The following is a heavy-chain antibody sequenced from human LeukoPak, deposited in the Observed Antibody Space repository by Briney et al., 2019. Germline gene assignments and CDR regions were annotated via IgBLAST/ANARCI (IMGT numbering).Heavy chain of an antibody. CDR3: ATLYGDYEVLYY. D-gene: IGHD4-17*01. Sequence: GASVKVSCKASGYTFTGYYMHWVRQAPGQGLEWMGWINPNSGGTNYAQKLQGRVTMTRDTSISTAYMELSRLRSDDTAVYYCATLYGDYEVLYYWGQGTLVTVSS. CDR1: GYTFTGYY. CDR2: INPNSGGT. V-gene: IGHV1-2*02. J-gene: IGHJ4*02.